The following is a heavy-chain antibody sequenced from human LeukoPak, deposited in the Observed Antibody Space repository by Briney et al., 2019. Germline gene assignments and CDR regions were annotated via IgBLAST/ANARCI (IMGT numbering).Heavy chain of an antibody. CDR2: IYTSGST. J-gene: IGHJ6*03. CDR3: ARASLVVPAAGPWDHYYYMDV. CDR1: GGSISSYY. V-gene: IGHV4-4*07. Sequence: PSETLSLTCTVSGGSISSYYWSWIRQPAGKGLEWIGRIYTSGSTNYNPSLKSRVTMSVDTSKNQFSLKLSSVTAADTAVYYCARASLVVPAAGPWDHYYYMDVWGKGTTVTVSS. D-gene: IGHD2-2*01.